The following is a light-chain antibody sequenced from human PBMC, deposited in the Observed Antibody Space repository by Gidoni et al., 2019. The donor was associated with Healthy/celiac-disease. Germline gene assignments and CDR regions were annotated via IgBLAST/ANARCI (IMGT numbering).Light chain of an antibody. J-gene: IGLJ2*01. V-gene: IGLV1-40*01. CDR3: QSYDSSLSGSTVV. Sequence: QSVLTQPPSVSGAPGPRVPISCTGRSSNIGAGYDVHWYQQLPGTAPKRLIYGNSNRPSGVPDRFSGSKSGTSASLAITGLQAEDEADYYCQSYDSSLSGSTVVFGGGTKLTVL. CDR1: SSNIGAGYD. CDR2: GNS.